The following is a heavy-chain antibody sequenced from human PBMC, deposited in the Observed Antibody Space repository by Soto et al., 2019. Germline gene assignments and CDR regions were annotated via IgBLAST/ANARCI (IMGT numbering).Heavy chain of an antibody. CDR1: GGSISSSTYY. D-gene: IGHD6-13*01. CDR2: IHYRGST. J-gene: IGHJ4*02. CDR3: AMYTSNWYGFHY. V-gene: IGHV4-39*01. Sequence: PSETLSLTCTVSGGSISSSTYYWGWIRQPPGKGLEWIGSIHYRGSTYYNPSLKSRVTISVDTSKSQFSLKLSSVTAADTAVYYCAMYTSNWYGFHYWGQGTLVTVSS.